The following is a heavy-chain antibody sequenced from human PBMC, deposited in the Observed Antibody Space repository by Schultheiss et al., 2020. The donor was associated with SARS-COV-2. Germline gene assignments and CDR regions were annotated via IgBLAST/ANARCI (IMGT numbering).Heavy chain of an antibody. J-gene: IGHJ4*02. CDR3: ARVGYFDY. CDR2: ISYDGSNK. CDR1: GFTFSSYG. V-gene: IGHV3-30*03. Sequence: GESLKISCAASGFTFSSYGMHWVRQAPGKGLEWVAVISYDGSNKYYADSVKGRFTISRDNAKNSLYLQMNSLRAEDTAVYYCARVGYFDYWGQGTLVTVSS.